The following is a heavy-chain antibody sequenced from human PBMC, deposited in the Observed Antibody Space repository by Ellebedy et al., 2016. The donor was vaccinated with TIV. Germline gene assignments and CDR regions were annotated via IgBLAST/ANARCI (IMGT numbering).Heavy chain of an antibody. CDR3: ARVALWLGGYDEFDH. Sequence: GESLKISXVVSGFTLSDHHMDWVRQAPGKGLEWVGRTRNKLNSFSTEYAPSVKGRFTISGDDSKNSLYLQMNSLKTEDAAVYYCARVALWLGGYDEFDHWGQGTLVTVSS. J-gene: IGHJ4*02. CDR1: GFTLSDHH. V-gene: IGHV3-72*01. D-gene: IGHD5-12*01. CDR2: TRNKLNSFST.